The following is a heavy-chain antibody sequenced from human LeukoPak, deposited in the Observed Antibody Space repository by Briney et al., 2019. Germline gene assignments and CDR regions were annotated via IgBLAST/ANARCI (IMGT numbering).Heavy chain of an antibody. D-gene: IGHD3-10*01. J-gene: IGHJ4*02. CDR1: GFTFDDYA. V-gene: IGHV3-9*01. Sequence: GGSLRLSCAASGFTFDDYAMHWVRQAPGKGLEWVSGISWNSGSIGYADSVKGRFTISRDNAKNSLYLQMNSLRAEDTALYYWAKDMGYDSSGSYSGFDYWGQGTLVTVSS. CDR2: ISWNSGSI. CDR3: AKDMGYDSSGSYSGFDY.